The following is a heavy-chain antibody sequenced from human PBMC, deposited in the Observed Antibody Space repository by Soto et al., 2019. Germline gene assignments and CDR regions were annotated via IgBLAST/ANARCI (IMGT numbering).Heavy chain of an antibody. CDR2: ISAYSGHT. CDR3: ARSSTDYGDAGSSLKY. CDR1: GYTLTGYA. J-gene: IGHJ1*01. D-gene: IGHD4-17*01. Sequence: QVQLVQSGAEVKRPWASVKVSCKASGYTLTGYAFSWVRQAPGQGLEWMGWISAYSGHTIYSHKFQGRVTMTTDPYTTTTDREVRSLGSDDTAVYYCARSSTDYGDAGSSLKYWGQGTLVTVSS. V-gene: IGHV1-18*01.